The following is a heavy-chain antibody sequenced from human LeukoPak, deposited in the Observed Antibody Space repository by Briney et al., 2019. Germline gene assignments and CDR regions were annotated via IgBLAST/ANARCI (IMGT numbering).Heavy chain of an antibody. CDR3: ARGPTAVRDY. D-gene: IGHD6-19*01. CDR1: GVSFSCYY. J-gene: IGHJ4*02. V-gene: IGHV4-34*01. Sequence: SETLSLTCAVYGVSFSCYYWSWIRQPPGKGLEWIGEINHSGSTNYNPSLKSRVTISVDTSKNQFSLKLSSVTAADTAVYYCARGPTAVRDYWGQGTLVTVSS. CDR2: INHSGST.